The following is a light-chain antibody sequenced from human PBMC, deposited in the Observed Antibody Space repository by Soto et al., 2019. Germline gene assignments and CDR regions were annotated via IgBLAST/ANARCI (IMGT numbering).Light chain of an antibody. CDR2: DAS. CDR3: QQRSNWPPSIT. CDR1: QSVTTY. V-gene: IGKV3-11*01. Sequence: EIVLTRSPATLALSPVESTNISCRAIQSVTTYLAWYQQKPGQAPRLLIYDASDRATGIPARFSGSGSGTDFTLTISSLEPEDFAVYYCQQRSNWPPSITFGQGTRLEI. J-gene: IGKJ5*01.